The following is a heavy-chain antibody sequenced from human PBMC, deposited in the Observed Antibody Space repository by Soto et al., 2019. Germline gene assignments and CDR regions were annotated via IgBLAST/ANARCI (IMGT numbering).Heavy chain of an antibody. J-gene: IGHJ5*02. Sequence: EVQLVESGGDLVKPGGSLRLSCAASDFIFSHAWFHWVRQPPGKGLELVGRVKNNGGATDYAPSVKGRFIISRDDSKDMVYLQMSSLRTEDTAIYYCAADLGPPYDSNNWFDPWGQGTLVTVSS. V-gene: IGHV3-15*07. CDR1: DFIFSHAW. CDR3: AADLGPPYDSNNWFDP. CDR2: VKNNGGAT. D-gene: IGHD2-21*01.